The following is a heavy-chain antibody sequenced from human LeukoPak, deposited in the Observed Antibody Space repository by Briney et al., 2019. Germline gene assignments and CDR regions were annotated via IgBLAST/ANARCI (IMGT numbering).Heavy chain of an antibody. CDR2: ISSNAGST. CDR3: VKTAYCGGDCNIYFDY. D-gene: IGHD2-21*02. CDR1: GXTFSSYA. V-gene: IGHV3-64D*06. Sequence: GGSLRLSCSASGXTFSSYAMHWVRQAPGKGLEFVSAISSNAGSTYYADSVKARFTISRDNSKNTVYLQMSSLRTEDTAVYYCVKTAYCGGDCNIYFDYWGQGTLVTVSS. J-gene: IGHJ4*02.